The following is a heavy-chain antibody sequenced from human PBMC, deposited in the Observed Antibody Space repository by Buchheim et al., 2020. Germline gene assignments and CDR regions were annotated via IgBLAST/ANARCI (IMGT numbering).Heavy chain of an antibody. V-gene: IGHV3-30-3*01. CDR3: ARDYGGSYYYFDY. D-gene: IGHD1-26*01. J-gene: IGHJ4*02. Sequence: LVESGGGVVQPGRSLTLSCAASGFTFNTYALHWVRQAPGKGLEWVAVISYDGSNKYYADSVKGRFTISRDNSKNTLYLQMNSLRAEDTAVYYCARDYGGSYYYFDYWGQGTL. CDR1: GFTFNTYA. CDR2: ISYDGSNK.